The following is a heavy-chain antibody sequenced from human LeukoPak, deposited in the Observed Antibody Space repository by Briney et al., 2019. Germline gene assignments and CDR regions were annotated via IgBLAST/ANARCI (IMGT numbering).Heavy chain of an antibody. V-gene: IGHV3-20*04. CDR1: GFTFDDYG. J-gene: IGHJ4*02. D-gene: IGHD3-22*01. CDR2: INWNGGST. CDR3: ARATYYYDSSGYYPFDY. Sequence: GGSLRLSCAASGFTFDDYGMSWVRQAPAKGLEWVSGINWNGGSTGYADSVKGRFTISRDNAKNSLYLQMNSLRAEETALYYCARATYYYDSSGYYPFDYWGQGTLVTVSS.